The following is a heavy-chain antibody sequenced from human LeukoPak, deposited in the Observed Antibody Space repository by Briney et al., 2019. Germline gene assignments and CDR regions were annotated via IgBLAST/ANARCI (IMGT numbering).Heavy chain of an antibody. CDR2: INPSGGST. D-gene: IGHD2-21*01. Sequence: ASVKVSCKASGYTFTSYYMHWVRRAPGQELEWMGIINPSGGSTSYAQKFQGRVTMTRDMSTSTVYMELSSLRSEDTAVYYCARWGAGGEGIVDAFDIWGQGTMVTVSS. V-gene: IGHV1-46*01. CDR3: ARWGAGGEGIVDAFDI. J-gene: IGHJ3*02. CDR1: GYTFTSYY.